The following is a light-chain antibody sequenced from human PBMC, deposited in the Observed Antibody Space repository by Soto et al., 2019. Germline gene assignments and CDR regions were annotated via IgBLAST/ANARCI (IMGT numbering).Light chain of an antibody. V-gene: IGKV1-13*02. J-gene: IGKJ2*01. CDR1: EGISSA. Sequence: IQLTQSPLSLSASVGDRVTITCRASEGISSALAWYQQKPGSPPKLLIYDASTLESGVPSRFSGSGSGTDFTLTISSLQPEDLGTYYCQLLDTYPPMYIFGQGTKRENK. CDR3: QLLDTYPPMYI. CDR2: DAS.